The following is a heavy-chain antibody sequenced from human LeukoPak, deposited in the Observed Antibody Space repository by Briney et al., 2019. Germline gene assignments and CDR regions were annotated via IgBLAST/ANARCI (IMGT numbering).Heavy chain of an antibody. V-gene: IGHV1-69*04. Sequence: ASVKVSCKASGGTFSSYAISWVRQAPGQGLEWMGRIIPILGIANYAQKFQGRVTITADKSTSTAYMELSSLRSEDTAVYYCATLNGYSTNPVLDFDYWGQGTLVTVSS. CDR2: IIPILGIA. CDR3: ATLNGYSTNPVLDFDY. D-gene: IGHD3-3*01. CDR1: GGTFSSYA. J-gene: IGHJ4*02.